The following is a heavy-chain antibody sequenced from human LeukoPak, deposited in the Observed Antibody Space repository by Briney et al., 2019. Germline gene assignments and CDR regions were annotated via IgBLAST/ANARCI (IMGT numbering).Heavy chain of an antibody. J-gene: IGHJ4*02. CDR2: IYYSGST. CDR1: GYSISSGYY. V-gene: IGHV4-38-2*02. Sequence: SETLSLTCTVSGYSISSGYYWGWIRQPPGKGLEWIGSIYYSGSTYYNPSLKSRVTISVNTSKNQFSLKLSSVTAADTAVYYCATPIGQVPELRVWRQGTLVTVSS. D-gene: IGHD1-26*01. CDR3: ATPIGQVPELRV.